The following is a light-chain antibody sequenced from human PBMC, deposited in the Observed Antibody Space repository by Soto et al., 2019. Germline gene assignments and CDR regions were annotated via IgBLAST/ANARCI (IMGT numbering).Light chain of an antibody. J-gene: IGKJ1*01. CDR1: QSVSSN. Sequence: EIVMTQSPATLSVSPGERATLSCRASQSVSSNLAWYQQKPGQAPRLLIYGASTRATGIPARFSGSGSGTEFILTINSLQPAYYVVYSCQQYNNWPRWTFSQGTKVEI. CDR3: QQYNNWPRWT. V-gene: IGKV3-15*01. CDR2: GAS.